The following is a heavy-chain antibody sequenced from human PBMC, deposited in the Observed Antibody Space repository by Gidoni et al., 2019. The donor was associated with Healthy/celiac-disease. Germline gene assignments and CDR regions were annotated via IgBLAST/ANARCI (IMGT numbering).Heavy chain of an antibody. V-gene: IGHV3-21*01. D-gene: IGHD3-10*01. J-gene: IGHJ4*02. CDR3: ARDVTMVRG. CDR1: GFTFSSYS. CDR2: IGSSSIYI. Sequence: EVQLVESGGGLVKPGGSLRLSCAASGFTFSSYSMNWVRQAPGKGLEWVSSIGSSSIYIDYADAVKGRFTNSRDNAKNSLYLKMNSLGAEDTAVYYWARDVTMVRGGGQGTLVTVSS.